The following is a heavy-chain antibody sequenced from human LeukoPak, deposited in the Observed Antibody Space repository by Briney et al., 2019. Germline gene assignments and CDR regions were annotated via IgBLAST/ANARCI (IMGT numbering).Heavy chain of an antibody. CDR3: ARQGYYYDSSDDY. D-gene: IGHD3-22*01. Sequence: PSETLSLTCTVSGGSTSSSSYYWGWIRQPPGKGLEWIGSIYYSGSTYYNPSLKSRVTISVDTSKNQFSLKLSSVTAADTAVYYCARQGYYYDSSDDYWGQGTLVTVSS. J-gene: IGHJ4*02. CDR1: GGSTSSSSYY. CDR2: IYYSGST. V-gene: IGHV4-39*01.